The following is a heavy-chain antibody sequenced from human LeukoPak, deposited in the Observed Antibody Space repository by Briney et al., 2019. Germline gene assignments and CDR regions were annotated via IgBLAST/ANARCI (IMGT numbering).Heavy chain of an antibody. CDR3: ARHGGSYSSRSSFDP. J-gene: IGHJ5*02. CDR2: IYYSGST. CDR1: GDSISGFY. Sequence: SETLSLTCTVSGDSISGFYWSWIRQPPGKGLERIAYIYYSGSTNYNPSLKSRVTISVDTSKNLFSLKLDSVTAADTAVYYCARHGGSYSSRSSFDPWGQGTLVTVSS. V-gene: IGHV4-59*08. D-gene: IGHD1-26*01.